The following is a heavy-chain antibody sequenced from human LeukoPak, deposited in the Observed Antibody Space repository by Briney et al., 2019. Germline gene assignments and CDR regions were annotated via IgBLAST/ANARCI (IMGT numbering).Heavy chain of an antibody. CDR2: MSSDGTKE. J-gene: IGHJ4*02. D-gene: IGHD2-21*02. Sequence: GGSLRLSCAASGFTFSSFAMRWVRQAPGKGLEWVAVMSSDGTKEYYADSVKGRFTISRDNSKSTLFLQMSSLRPEDTAVYYCSRDGDVTGETFDYWGQGTLVTVSS. CDR1: GFTFSSFA. CDR3: SRDGDVTGETFDY. V-gene: IGHV3-30*15.